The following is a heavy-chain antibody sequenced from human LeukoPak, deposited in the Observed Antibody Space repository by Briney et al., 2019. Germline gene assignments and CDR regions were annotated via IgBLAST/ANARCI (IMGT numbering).Heavy chain of an antibody. CDR3: ASGRYYYDSRGYYKQYYFDY. CDR1: AGSIIRGGYY. J-gene: IGHJ4*02. CDR2: IYHSGSN. V-gene: IGHV4-31*03. D-gene: IGHD3-22*01. Sequence: SQTLSLTCTVSAGSIIRGGYYWTWIRQHPGKCLEWLGNIYHSGSNYYNPSLKSRVTLSVDTSRSQFALNLSSVTAADTAVYYCASGRYYYDSRGYYKQYYFDYWGQGTLVTVSS.